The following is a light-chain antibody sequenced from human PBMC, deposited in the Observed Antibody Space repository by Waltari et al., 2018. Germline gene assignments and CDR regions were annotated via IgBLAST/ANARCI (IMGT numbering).Light chain of an antibody. CDR2: AAS. Sequence: DIQMTQPQSSLSASVGDRFTITCRASQSIRNYLSWYHHKPGKAPKLLIYAASTLHSGVPSRFSGSGSGTDFTLTISSLQPEDSATYYCQQSYSTLYTFGQGTKLEIK. CDR1: QSIRNY. J-gene: IGKJ2*01. CDR3: QQSYSTLYT. V-gene: IGKV1-39*01.